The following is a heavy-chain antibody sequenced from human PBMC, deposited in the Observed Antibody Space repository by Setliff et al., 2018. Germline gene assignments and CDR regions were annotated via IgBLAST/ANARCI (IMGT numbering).Heavy chain of an antibody. CDR2: IYYRGST. CDR1: GYSISSGYN. J-gene: IGHJ4*02. CDR3: ATLTGDRGVDY. Sequence: SETLSLTCAVSGYSISSGYNWGWIRQPPGKGLEWIASIYYRGSTSYNSSHKSRVSISVDASKNQFSLNLNSVTAADTAVYYCATLTGDRGVDYWGQGRLVTVSS. V-gene: IGHV4-38-2*01. D-gene: IGHD7-27*01.